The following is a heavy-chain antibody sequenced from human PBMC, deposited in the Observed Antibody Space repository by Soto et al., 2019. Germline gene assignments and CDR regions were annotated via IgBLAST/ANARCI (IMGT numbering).Heavy chain of an antibody. CDR1: GYIFRNNW. V-gene: IGHV5-10-1*01. D-gene: IGHD3-22*01. CDR3: ARHGGSHYRSSGYRYALDY. Sequence: GESLKISCKGSGYIFRNNWITWLRQMHGKGLEWVGRIDLTDSYTSYSPSFQGHVSFSADKSINTTYLHFSSLRASDTAVYYCARHGGSHYRSSGYRYALDYWGQGTPVTVSS. J-gene: IGHJ4*02. CDR2: IDLTDSYT.